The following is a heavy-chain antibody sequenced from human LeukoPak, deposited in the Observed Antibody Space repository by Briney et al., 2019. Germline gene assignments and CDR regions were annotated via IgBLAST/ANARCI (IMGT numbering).Heavy chain of an antibody. CDR3: ARHSDSSGLTNRFDS. D-gene: IGHD6-19*01. V-gene: IGHV5-51*01. J-gene: IGHJ4*02. CDR1: GYSFTNYW. Sequence: PGESLKISCKVSGYSFTNYWIGWVRQMPGKGLEWMGIIYPGDSDTRYSPSFQGQVTISADKSISTAYLQWSSLKASDTAIYYCARHSDSSGLTNRFDSWGQGTLVTVSS. CDR2: IYPGDSDT.